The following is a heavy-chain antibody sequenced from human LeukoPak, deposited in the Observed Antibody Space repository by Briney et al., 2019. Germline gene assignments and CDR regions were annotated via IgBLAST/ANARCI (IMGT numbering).Heavy chain of an antibody. J-gene: IGHJ4*02. Sequence: GGSLRLSCAASGLTFSSYAMSWVRQAPGKGLEWVSAISGSGGSTYCADSVKGRFTISRDNSKNTLYLQMNSLRAEDTAVYYCAKDRIAVVVVAADFDYWGQGTLVTVSS. CDR3: AKDRIAVVVVAADFDY. CDR1: GLTFSSYA. CDR2: ISGSGGST. D-gene: IGHD2-15*01. V-gene: IGHV3-23*01.